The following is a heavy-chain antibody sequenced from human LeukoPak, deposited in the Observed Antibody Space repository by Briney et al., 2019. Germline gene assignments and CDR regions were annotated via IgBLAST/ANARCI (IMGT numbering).Heavy chain of an antibody. CDR2: IIPICCIA. J-gene: IGHJ5*02. CDR3: ARGSGIAAAGTTDEDWFDP. V-gene: IGHV1-69*04. D-gene: IGHD6-13*01. CDR1: GGTFSSYA. Sequence: GTSVKLSCKSSGGTFSSYAISWVRQAPGQGLEGMGRIIPICCIANYAQKFQGRVTITADKSTSTAYMELSSMRSEDTAVYYCARGSGIAAAGTTDEDWFDPWGQGTLVTVSS.